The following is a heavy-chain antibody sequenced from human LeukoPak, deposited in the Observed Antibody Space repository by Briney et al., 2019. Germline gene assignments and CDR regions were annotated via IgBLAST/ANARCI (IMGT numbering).Heavy chain of an antibody. Sequence: PGGTLRLSCAASGFTFSSYGMSWVRQAPGEGLEWVSGISGSGGTTYFADSVKGRFTISRDNSKNTLYLQMNSLRAEDTAVYYCARAPGNSGSYYYYYYMDVWGKGTTVTISS. CDR1: GFTFSSYG. CDR2: ISGSGGTT. J-gene: IGHJ6*03. D-gene: IGHD1-26*01. V-gene: IGHV3-23*01. CDR3: ARAPGNSGSYYYYYYMDV.